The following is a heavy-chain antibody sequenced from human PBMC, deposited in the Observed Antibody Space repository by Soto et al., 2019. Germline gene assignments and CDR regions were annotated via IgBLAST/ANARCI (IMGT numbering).Heavy chain of an antibody. D-gene: IGHD3-10*01. CDR3: TTGVEVLLWFGELNAFDI. CDR2: IKSKTDGGTT. Sequence: GGSLRLSCAASGFTFSNAWMSWVRQAPGKGLEWVGRIKSKTDGGTTDYAAPVKGRFTISRDDSKNTLYLQMNSLKTEDTAVYYCTTGVEVLLWFGELNAFDIWGQGTMVTVSS. V-gene: IGHV3-15*01. J-gene: IGHJ3*02. CDR1: GFTFSNAW.